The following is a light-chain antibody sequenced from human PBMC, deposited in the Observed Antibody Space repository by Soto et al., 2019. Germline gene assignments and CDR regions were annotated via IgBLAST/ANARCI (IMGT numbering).Light chain of an antibody. V-gene: IGKV3-15*01. CDR3: QHYNNWPPWT. Sequence: EIVMTQSPATLSVSPGERATLSCRATQSVSSNLAWYQQKAGQSPRLLIYGASTRATGIPARFSGSGSGTEFTLTISSLQSEDFAVYYCQHYNNWPPWTFGQGTKWIS. CDR2: GAS. J-gene: IGKJ1*01. CDR1: QSVSSN.